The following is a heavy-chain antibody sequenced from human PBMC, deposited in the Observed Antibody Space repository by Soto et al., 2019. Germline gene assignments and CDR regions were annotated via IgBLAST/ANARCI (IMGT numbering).Heavy chain of an antibody. D-gene: IGHD4-17*01. CDR3: ARGGGSMTTVTNRGY. Sequence: GGSLRLSCAASGFTFSSYWMSWVRLAPGKGLEWVANIKQDGSEKNYVDSVKGRFTISRDNAKNSLYLQMNSLRAEDTAVYYCARGGGSMTTVTNRGYWGQGTLVTVSS. J-gene: IGHJ4*02. V-gene: IGHV3-7*01. CDR1: GFTFSSYW. CDR2: IKQDGSEK.